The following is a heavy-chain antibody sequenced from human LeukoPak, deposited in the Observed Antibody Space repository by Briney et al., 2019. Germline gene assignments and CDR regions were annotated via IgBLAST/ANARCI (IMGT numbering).Heavy chain of an antibody. CDR2: ICPGDSDT. V-gene: IGHV5-51*01. J-gene: IGHJ1*01. CDR3: ARSRYDSSGNHFQH. D-gene: IGHD3-22*01. Sequence: GESLKFSWKCSGYSFTSYWSGWVRHMPGKGLEWMGIICPGDSDTRYSPSFQGQVTISADKSISTPYLQWSSLKASDTAMYYGARSRYDSSGNHFQHWGEGTLVTVSS. CDR1: GYSFTSYW.